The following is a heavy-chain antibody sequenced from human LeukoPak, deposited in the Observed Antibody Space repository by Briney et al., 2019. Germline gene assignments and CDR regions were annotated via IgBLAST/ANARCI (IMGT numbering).Heavy chain of an antibody. CDR3: ARGPNVYYYDSSGYAQHTRFDY. V-gene: IGHV7-4-1*02. J-gene: IGHJ4*02. D-gene: IGHD3-22*01. CDR2: INTNTGNP. CDR1: GYTFTGYY. Sequence: ASVKVSCKASGYTFTGYYMHWVRQAPGQGLEWMGWINTNTGNPTYAQGFTGRFVFSLDTSVSTAYLQISSLKAEDTAVYYCARGPNVYYYDSSGYAQHTRFDYWGQGTLVTVSS.